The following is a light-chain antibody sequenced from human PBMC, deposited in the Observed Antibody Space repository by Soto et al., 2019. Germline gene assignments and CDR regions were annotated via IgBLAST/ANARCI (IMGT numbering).Light chain of an antibody. CDR3: NSYVGSNNLGV. CDR2: EVT. V-gene: IGLV2-8*01. Sequence: QSALTQPPSASGSPGQSVTISCTGTSSDVGDYNYVSWYQQHPGKAPKLIIYEVTKRPSGVPDRFSGSKSGNTASLTVSGLQAEDEADYYCNSYVGSNNLGVFGGGTKVTVL. CDR1: SSDVGDYNY. J-gene: IGLJ2*01.